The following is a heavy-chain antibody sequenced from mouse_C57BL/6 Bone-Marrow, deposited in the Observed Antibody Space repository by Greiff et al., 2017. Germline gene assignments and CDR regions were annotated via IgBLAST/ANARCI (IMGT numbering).Heavy chain of an antibody. J-gene: IGHJ2*01. CDR2: INPSSGYT. CDR3: ARLGSNYGVCYFDY. D-gene: IGHD2-5*01. Sequence: VQLQESGAELARPGASVKMSCKASGYTFTSYTMHWVKQRPGQGLEWIGYINPSSGYTKYTQKFKDKATLTADKSSSTAYLQLSSLTSEDSAVYYCARLGSNYGVCYFDYWGQGTTLTVSS. CDR1: GYTFTSYT. V-gene: IGHV1-4*01.